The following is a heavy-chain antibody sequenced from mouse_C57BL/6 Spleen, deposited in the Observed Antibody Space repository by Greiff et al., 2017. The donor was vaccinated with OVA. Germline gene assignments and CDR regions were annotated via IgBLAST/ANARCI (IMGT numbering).Heavy chain of an antibody. V-gene: IGHV7-3*01. J-gene: IGHJ4*01. Sequence: EVQGVESGGGLVQPGGSLSLSCAASGFTFTDYYMSWVRQPPGKALEWLGFIRNKANGYTTEYSASVKGRFTISRDNSQSILYLQMNALRAEDSATYYCARYYDYGSSYAMDYWGQGTSVTVSS. CDR2: IRNKANGYTT. D-gene: IGHD1-1*01. CDR3: ARYYDYGSSYAMDY. CDR1: GFTFTDYY.